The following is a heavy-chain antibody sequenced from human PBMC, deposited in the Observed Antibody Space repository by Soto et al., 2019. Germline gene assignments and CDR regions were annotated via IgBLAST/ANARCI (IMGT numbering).Heavy chain of an antibody. Sequence: ASVKVSCKASGYTFTGYYMHWLRQAPGQGLEWMGWINPNSGGTNYAQKFQGRVTMTRDTSISTAYMELSRLRSDDTAVYYCARAYGDSDYYYGMDVWGQGTTVTVS. V-gene: IGHV1-2*02. D-gene: IGHD3-10*01. J-gene: IGHJ6*02. CDR2: INPNSGGT. CDR3: ARAYGDSDYYYGMDV. CDR1: GYTFTGYY.